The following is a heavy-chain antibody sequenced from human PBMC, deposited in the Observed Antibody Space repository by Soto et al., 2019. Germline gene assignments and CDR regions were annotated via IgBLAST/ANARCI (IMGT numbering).Heavy chain of an antibody. D-gene: IGHD3-22*01. CDR3: AMGFTMMDY. CDR1: GGTXTSYA. Sequence: SXKVSCKASGGTXTSYAIGWVRKAPGQGLEWMGGIIPIFCTANYAQKFQGRVTITADESTSTAYIEMSSMRYEDTAVYYCAMGFTMMDYWGQGTLVTVSS. CDR2: IIPIFCTA. J-gene: IGHJ4*02. V-gene: IGHV1-69*13.